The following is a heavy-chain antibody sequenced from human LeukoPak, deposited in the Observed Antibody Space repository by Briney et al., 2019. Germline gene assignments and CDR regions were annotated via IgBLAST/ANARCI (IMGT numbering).Heavy chain of an antibody. Sequence: GGSLRLSCAASGFTFSSYAMHWVRQAPGKGLEWVAFIWFDGSNKHYADSVKGRFTISRDNSEDTLYLQMNSLRAEDTAVYYCVRDPSGSGFAFDSWGQGALVTVSS. V-gene: IGHV3-33*08. J-gene: IGHJ4*02. CDR3: VRDPSGSGFAFDS. D-gene: IGHD1-1*01. CDR2: IWFDGSNK. CDR1: GFTFSSYA.